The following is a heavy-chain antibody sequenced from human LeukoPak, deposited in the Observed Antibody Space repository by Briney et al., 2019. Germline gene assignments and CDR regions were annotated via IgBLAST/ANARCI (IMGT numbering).Heavy chain of an antibody. V-gene: IGHV1-2*02. CDR3: RTDRYGDYGDYIDY. D-gene: IGHD4-17*01. CDR2: TNLNSGGT. Sequence: GASVKVSCKASGYTXTGYYMHWVRQAPGQGLEWMGWTNLNSGGTNYAQKYQGRVTMTRDTSISKAYMELSRLRSDDTAVYYCRTDRYGDYGDYIDYLGPGNPGHRLL. J-gene: IGHJ4*02. CDR1: GYTXTGYY.